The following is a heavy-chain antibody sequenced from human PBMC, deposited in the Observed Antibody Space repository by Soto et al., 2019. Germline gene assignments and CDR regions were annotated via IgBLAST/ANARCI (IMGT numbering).Heavy chain of an antibody. D-gene: IGHD5-18*01. V-gene: IGHV1-69*13. J-gene: IGHJ4*02. CDR3: ARGESQTSYGYSYGPFDY. Sequence: SVKVSCKXSGGTFSSYAISWVRQASGQGLEWMGGIIPIFGTANYAQKFQGRVTITADESTSTAYMELSSLRSEDTAVYYCARGESQTSYGYSYGPFDYWGQGTLVTVSS. CDR1: GGTFSSYA. CDR2: IIPIFGTA.